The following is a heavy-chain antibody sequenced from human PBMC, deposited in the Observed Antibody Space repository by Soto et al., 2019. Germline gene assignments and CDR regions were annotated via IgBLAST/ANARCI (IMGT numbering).Heavy chain of an antibody. CDR3: ARGFFGITGKLSYFDY. J-gene: IGHJ4*02. CDR1: VVSFSGYY. Sequence: PWETLSLTCAFYVVSFSGYYWSCIRHPPGKWLEWIGEINHSGSTNYNPSLKSRVTISVDTSKNQFSLKLRSVTAADTAVYYCARGFFGITGKLSYFDYWGQGTPVTGSS. V-gene: IGHV4-34*01. CDR2: INHSGST. D-gene: IGHD1-20*01.